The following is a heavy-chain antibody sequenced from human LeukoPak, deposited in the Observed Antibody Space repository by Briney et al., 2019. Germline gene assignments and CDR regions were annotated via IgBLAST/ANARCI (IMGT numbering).Heavy chain of an antibody. V-gene: IGHV1-2*02. CDR3: ARGRVGATTGFDY. CDR1: GYTFTGSY. J-gene: IGHJ4*02. D-gene: IGHD1-26*01. CDR2: INPNSGGT. Sequence: ASVKVSSKASGYTFTGSYMHWVRQAPGQGLEWMGWINPNSGGTNYAQKFQGRVTMTRDTSISTAYMELSRLRSDDTAVYYCARGRVGATTGFDYWGQGTLVTVSS.